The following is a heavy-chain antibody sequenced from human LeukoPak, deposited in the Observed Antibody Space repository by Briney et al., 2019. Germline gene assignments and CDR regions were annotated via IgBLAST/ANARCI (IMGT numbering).Heavy chain of an antibody. CDR3: VGGVGWPSDY. D-gene: IGHD1-26*01. Sequence: GRSLRLSCAASGFSLSSYWMNWVRQAPGKGPEWVANIEKDGSEKNYVDSVKGRFTISRDNAKNLVYLQMNSLRAEDTAVYYCVGGVGWPSDYWGQGTLVTVSS. V-gene: IGHV3-7*04. CDR1: GFSLSSYW. J-gene: IGHJ4*02. CDR2: IEKDGSEK.